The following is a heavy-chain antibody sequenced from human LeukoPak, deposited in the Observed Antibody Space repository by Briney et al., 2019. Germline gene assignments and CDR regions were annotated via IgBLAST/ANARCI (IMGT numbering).Heavy chain of an antibody. D-gene: IGHD1-7*01. J-gene: IGHJ4*02. V-gene: IGHV4-39*07. CDR2: MYYRANT. Sequence: SETLSLTCTVSSGSISTITYYWGWTRQPPGKGLEWVGHMYYRANTFYNPSLKSRVTISVDTSKNQFSLKLRSVTAADTAVYYCARLYGNYQNYFDYWGQGALVTVSS. CDR1: SGSISTITYY. CDR3: ARLYGNYQNYFDY.